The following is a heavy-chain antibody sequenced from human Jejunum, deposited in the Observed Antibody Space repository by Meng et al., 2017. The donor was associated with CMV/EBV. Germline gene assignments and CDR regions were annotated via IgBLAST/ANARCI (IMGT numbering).Heavy chain of an antibody. J-gene: IGHJ4*02. CDR2: IYRGGTT. Sequence: TAGFNFADSWMTWVRQVPGKGLEWVSVIYRGGTTYYADSVKGRFTISRDNSKNTLYLQMNSLRADDTAVYYCAKVAMIRGVVFDFWGQGTLVTVSS. CDR1: GFNFADSW. V-gene: IGHV3-53*01. CDR3: AKVAMIRGVVFDF. D-gene: IGHD3-10*01.